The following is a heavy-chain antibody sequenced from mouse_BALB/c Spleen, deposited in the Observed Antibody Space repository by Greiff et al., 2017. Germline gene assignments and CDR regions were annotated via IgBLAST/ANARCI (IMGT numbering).Heavy chain of an antibody. CDR3: TSRYYYAMDY. J-gene: IGHJ4*01. V-gene: IGHV1-5*01. Sequence: VQLQQSGTVLARPGASVKMSCKASGYSFTSYWMHWVKQRPGQGLEWIGAIYPGNSDTSYNQKFKGKAKLTAVTSASTAYMELSSLTNEDSAVYYCTSRYYYAMDYWGQGTSVTVSS. CDR2: IYPGNSDT. CDR1: GYSFTSYW.